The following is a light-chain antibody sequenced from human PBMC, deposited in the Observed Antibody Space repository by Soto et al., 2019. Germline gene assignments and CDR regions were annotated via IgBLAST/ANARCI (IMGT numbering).Light chain of an antibody. CDR2: EVS. CDR1: SSDIGGYNY. CDR3: SSSTLRSTVV. J-gene: IGLJ3*02. Sequence: QSALTQPASVSESPGQSISISCTGTSSDIGGYNYVSWYQQYPGKVPKLIIYEVSSRPSGISNRFSGSKSGNTASLTISGLQPEDADVYYCSSSTLRSTVVFGGGTKVTVL. V-gene: IGLV2-14*01.